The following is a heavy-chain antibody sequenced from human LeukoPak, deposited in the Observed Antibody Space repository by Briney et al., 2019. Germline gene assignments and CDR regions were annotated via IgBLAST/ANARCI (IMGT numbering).Heavy chain of an antibody. CDR1: GFTFNNYN. CDR3: ARDRGIAVAGNGKVLGY. Sequence: SGGSLRLSCAASGFTFNNYNMHWVRQAPGKGLEWVSSISSSSSYIYYADSVKGRFTISRDNAKNSLYLQMNSLRAEDTAVYYCARDRGIAVAGNGKVLGYWGQGTLVTVSS. CDR2: ISSSSSYI. D-gene: IGHD6-19*01. V-gene: IGHV3-21*01. J-gene: IGHJ4*02.